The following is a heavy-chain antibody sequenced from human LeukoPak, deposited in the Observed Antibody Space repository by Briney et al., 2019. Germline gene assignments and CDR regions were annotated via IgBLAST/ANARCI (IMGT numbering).Heavy chain of an antibody. CDR1: GYTFTSYA. D-gene: IGHD5-24*01. Sequence: GASVKVSCKASGYTFTSYAIHWVRQAPGQRLEWMGWINAGTGQTKYSQKFQRRVTITRATSASTAYMELSSLRSEDTAVYSCARAGVVEMATIGFDHWGLGTLVTVSS. CDR3: ARAGVVEMATIGFDH. V-gene: IGHV1-3*01. CDR2: INAGTGQT. J-gene: IGHJ4*02.